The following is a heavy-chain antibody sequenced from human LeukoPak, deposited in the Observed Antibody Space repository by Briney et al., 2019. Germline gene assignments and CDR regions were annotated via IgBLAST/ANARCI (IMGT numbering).Heavy chain of an antibody. CDR2: INPNSGGT. Sequence: ASVKVSCKASGYTFTSYYMHWVRQAPGQGLEWMGWINPNSGGTNYAQKFQGRVTMTRDTSISTAYMELSRLRSDDTAVYYCARNAVYDFWSGHSHYYYYYYMDVWGKGTTVTVSS. V-gene: IGHV1-2*02. CDR1: GYTFTSYY. D-gene: IGHD3-3*01. J-gene: IGHJ6*03. CDR3: ARNAVYDFWSGHSHYYYYYYMDV.